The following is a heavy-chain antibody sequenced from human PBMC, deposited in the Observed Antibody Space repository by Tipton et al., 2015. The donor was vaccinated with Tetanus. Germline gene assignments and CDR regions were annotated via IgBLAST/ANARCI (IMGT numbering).Heavy chain of an antibody. CDR1: GASFSDYY. D-gene: IGHD1-1*01. CDR3: VTVNFPNYYLYGMDV. V-gene: IGHV4-34*01. Sequence: LRLSCAVYGASFSDYYWSWIRQAPGKGLEWIGEINHSGNTNHNPSLKSRVTLSVDTSKNQFSLKLNSVTAADTAMYYCVTVNFPNYYLYGMDVWGQGTTVTVSS. CDR2: INHSGNT. J-gene: IGHJ6*02.